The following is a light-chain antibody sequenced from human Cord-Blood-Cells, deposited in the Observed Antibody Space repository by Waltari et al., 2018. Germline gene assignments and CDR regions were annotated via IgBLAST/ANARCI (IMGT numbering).Light chain of an antibody. V-gene: IGKV1-5*03. Sequence: TLSASVGDRVTITCRASQSISSWLAWYQQKPGKAPKLLIYKASSLESGVPSRFSGSGSGTEFTLTISSLQPDDFATYYCQQYNSYPYTFGQGTKLEIK. CDR2: KAS. CDR1: QSISSW. CDR3: QQYNSYPYT. J-gene: IGKJ2*01.